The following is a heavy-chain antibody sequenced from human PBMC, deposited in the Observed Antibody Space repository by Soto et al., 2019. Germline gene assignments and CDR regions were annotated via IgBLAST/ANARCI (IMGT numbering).Heavy chain of an antibody. J-gene: IGHJ4*02. V-gene: IGHV3-23*01. CDR3: AKYSGSGSLDY. D-gene: IGHD3-10*01. CDR2: ISGSGAGT. Sequence: EVQLLESGGGLVQPGGSLRLSCAASGFTFSSYAMSWVRQAPGKGLEWVSGISGSGAGTYYADSVKGRFTISGDSSKNTLYLQMHSLRHEDTAVYYCAKYSGSGSLDYWGQGTLVTVSS. CDR1: GFTFSSYA.